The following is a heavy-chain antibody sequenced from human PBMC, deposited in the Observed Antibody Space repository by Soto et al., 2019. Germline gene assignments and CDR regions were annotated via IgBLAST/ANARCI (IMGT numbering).Heavy chain of an antibody. CDR1: GFTFSSAW. J-gene: IGHJ6*02. V-gene: IGHV3-15*01. CDR2: IKSKTDGGTT. D-gene: IGHD3-3*01. CDR3: TTEGYDFWSGPHYYYYGMDV. Sequence: GGSLRLSCADSGFTFSSAWMSWVRQAPWKGLEWVGRIKSKTDGGTTDYAAPVKGRFTISRDDSKNTLYLQMNSLKTEDTAVYYCTTEGYDFWSGPHYYYYGMDVWGQGTTVTVSS.